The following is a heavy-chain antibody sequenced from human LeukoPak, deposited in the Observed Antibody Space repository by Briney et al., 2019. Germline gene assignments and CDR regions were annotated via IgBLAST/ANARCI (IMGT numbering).Heavy chain of an antibody. V-gene: IGHV4-39*07. CDR3: AREEMATPGYFDY. Sequence: PSETLSLTCTVSGGSISSSSYYWGWIRQPPGKGLEWIGSIYYSGSTYYNPSLKSRVTISVDTSKNQFSLKLSSVTAADTAVYYCAREEMATPGYFDYWGQGTLVTVSS. D-gene: IGHD5-24*01. J-gene: IGHJ4*02. CDR1: GGSISSSSYY. CDR2: IYYSGST.